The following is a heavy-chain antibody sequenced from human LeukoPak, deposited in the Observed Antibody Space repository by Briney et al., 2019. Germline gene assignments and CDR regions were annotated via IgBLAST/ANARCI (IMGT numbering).Heavy chain of an antibody. D-gene: IGHD3-3*01. CDR3: ATLGDDFWSGYYTLFDY. V-gene: IGHV1-24*01. CDR1: GYTLTALS. J-gene: IGHJ4*02. Sequence: GASVKVSGTASGYTLTALSMHWVRQAPGNGLEWLGGFDPEDGETIYAQKLQGRVTLTEDTSTDTAYMELSSLRSEDTAVYYCATLGDDFWSGYYTLFDYWGQGTLVTVSS. CDR2: FDPEDGET.